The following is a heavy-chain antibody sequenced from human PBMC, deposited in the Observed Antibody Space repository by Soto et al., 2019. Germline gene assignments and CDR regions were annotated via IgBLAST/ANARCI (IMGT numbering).Heavy chain of an antibody. Sequence: GGSLRLSCTASGFTFGDYAMTWLRQAPGKGLEWVGFIKSKTHGGTIEYAASVQGRFTISRDDSKSIVYLQMNSLKIEDTAVYYCTRGHTYGLYWGQGTLVTVSS. CDR3: TRGHTYGLY. CDR2: IKSKTHGGTI. D-gene: IGHD5-18*01. V-gene: IGHV3-49*03. J-gene: IGHJ4*02. CDR1: GFTFGDYA.